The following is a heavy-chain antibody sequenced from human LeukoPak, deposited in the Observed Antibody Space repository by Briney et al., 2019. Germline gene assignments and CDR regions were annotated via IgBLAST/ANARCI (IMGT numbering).Heavy chain of an antibody. CDR3: ARGTYYDFWSGLGY. J-gene: IGHJ4*02. CDR2: MNPNSGNT. V-gene: IGHV1-8*03. CDR1: GYTFTSYD. D-gene: IGHD3-3*01. Sequence: ASVKVSCKASGYTFTSYDINWVRQATGQGLEWMGWMNPNSGNTGYAQKFQGRVTITRNTSISTAYMELSSLRSEDTAVYYCARGTYYDFWSGLGYWGQGTLVTVSS.